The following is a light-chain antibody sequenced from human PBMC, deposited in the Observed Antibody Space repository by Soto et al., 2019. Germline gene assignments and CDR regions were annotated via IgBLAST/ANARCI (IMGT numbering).Light chain of an antibody. Sequence: QSALTQPASVSGTPGQSITISCTGTSSDVGGYNHVSWYQQHPGKAPKLIIYEVRNRPSGVSNRLSGSKSGNTASLPISGLQADDAAEYYCCSYTSIIIRVFGGGTKVTVL. V-gene: IGLV2-14*01. CDR1: SSDVGGYNH. CDR2: EVR. J-gene: IGLJ3*02. CDR3: CSYTSIIIRV.